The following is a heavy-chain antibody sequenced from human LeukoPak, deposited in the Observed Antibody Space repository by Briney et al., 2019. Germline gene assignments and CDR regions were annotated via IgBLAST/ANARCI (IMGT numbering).Heavy chain of an antibody. J-gene: IGHJ4*02. Sequence: ASVKVSCKASGYIFTTYDIGWVRQAPGQGLEWMGWISAYNGNTNYAQKLQGRVTMTTDTSTSTAYMELRSLRSDDTAVYYCARDGMTTVTTWGYWGQGTLVTVSS. CDR3: ARDGMTTVTTWGY. D-gene: IGHD4-17*01. CDR2: ISAYNGNT. CDR1: GYIFTTYD. V-gene: IGHV1-18*01.